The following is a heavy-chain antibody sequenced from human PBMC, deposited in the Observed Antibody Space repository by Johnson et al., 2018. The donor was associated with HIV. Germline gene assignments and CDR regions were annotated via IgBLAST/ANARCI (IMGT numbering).Heavy chain of an antibody. CDR3: ARENRVDAFDI. D-gene: IGHD2/OR15-2a*01. CDR1: GFTFDDYA. J-gene: IGHJ3*02. CDR2: IYSGGST. Sequence: EVQLVESGGGLVQPGRSLRLSCAASGFTFDDYAMHWVRQVPGKGLEWVSGIYSGGSTYYADSVKGRFTISRDNSKNTLYLQMNSLRAEDTAVHYCARENRVDAFDIWGQGTMVTVSS. V-gene: IGHV3-66*01.